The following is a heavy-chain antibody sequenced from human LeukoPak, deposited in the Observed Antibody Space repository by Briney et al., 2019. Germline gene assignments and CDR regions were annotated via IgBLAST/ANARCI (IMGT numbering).Heavy chain of an antibody. V-gene: IGHV3-48*02. CDR2: IRNSGDTI. J-gene: IGHJ4*02. D-gene: IGHD2-2*02. CDR3: ARDLYWAYFDY. CDR1: GFGFSGYS. Sequence: GGSLRLSCVASGFGFSGYSMNWVRQLPGKGLEWVSHIRNSGDTIFYADSVKGRFTVSRDNAKNSLYLQINSLRDEDTAVYYCARDLYWAYFDYWGQGALVTVPS.